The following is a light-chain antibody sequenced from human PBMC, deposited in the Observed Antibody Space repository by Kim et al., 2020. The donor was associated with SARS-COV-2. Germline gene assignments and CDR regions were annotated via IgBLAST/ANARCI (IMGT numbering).Light chain of an antibody. V-gene: IGLV2-14*03. CDR3: GSYTGSSTYV. CDR2: DVS. Sequence: GQSTPISCTATSSDVRGYNYVSLYPHHPGKAPKLMIYDVSKRPSGVSNRFSGSKSGNTASLPISGLQAEDESGYYCGSYTGSSTYVVGSGTKVIVL. CDR1: SSDVRGYNY. J-gene: IGLJ1*01.